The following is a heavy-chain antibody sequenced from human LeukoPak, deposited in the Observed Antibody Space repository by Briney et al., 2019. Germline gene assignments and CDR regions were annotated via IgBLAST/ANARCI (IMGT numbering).Heavy chain of an antibody. V-gene: IGHV3-30*04. D-gene: IGHD1-26*01. CDR3: VRGQSGPAE. CDR1: GFTFNSYT. CDR2: ISYDGSNK. Sequence: PGRSLRLSCAASGFTFNSYTLLWVRQAPGEGLEWVAAISYDGSNKYYADSVKGRFTISRDNFKNTLYLQMNSLRVEDTAIYYCVRGQSGPAEWGQGTLVTVSS. J-gene: IGHJ4*02.